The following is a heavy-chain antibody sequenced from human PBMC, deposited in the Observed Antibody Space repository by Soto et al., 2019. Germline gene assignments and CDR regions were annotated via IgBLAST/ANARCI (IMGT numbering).Heavy chain of an antibody. CDR1: GFTFSNYA. CDR2: ISPSGGAT. Sequence: GGSLRLSCAASGFTFSNYAMTWVRQAPGKGLEWVSAISPSGGATYYANTVKGRFTISRDNSKNTLNLQMNSLRADDTAVFYCAKDLVGSPFGHYYLDYWGKGTLVTVSS. D-gene: IGHD1-26*01. CDR3: AKDLVGSPFGHYYLDY. V-gene: IGHV3-23*01. J-gene: IGHJ4*02.